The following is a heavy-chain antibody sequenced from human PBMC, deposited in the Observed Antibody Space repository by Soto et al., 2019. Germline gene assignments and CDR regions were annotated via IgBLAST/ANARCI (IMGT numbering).Heavy chain of an antibody. D-gene: IGHD6-6*01. V-gene: IGHV3-23*01. CDR2: ISGSGGST. J-gene: IGHJ4*02. CDR3: AKGSQIIAARPEFDY. CDR1: VFTFSSDA. Sequence: GGSVRLSCAASVFTFSSDAMSWVRQAPGKGLEWVSAISGSGGSTYYADSVKGRFTISRDNSKNTLYLQMNSLRAEDTAVYYCAKGSQIIAARPEFDYWGQGTLVTVSS.